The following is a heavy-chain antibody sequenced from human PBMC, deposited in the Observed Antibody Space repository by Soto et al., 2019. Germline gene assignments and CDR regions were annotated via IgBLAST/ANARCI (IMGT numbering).Heavy chain of an antibody. Sequence: EVQVSESGGALVQPGGSLRLSCAASGFTFSNYAMSWVRQAPGKGLEWVSSISGSGGTTYYADSVKGRLTLSRDNSKNTLYLQMNSLRVEDTAVYYCAKNNMGYYLDYWGQGTLVTVSS. CDR3: AKNNMGYYLDY. V-gene: IGHV3-23*01. CDR2: ISGSGGTT. D-gene: IGHD3-10*01. CDR1: GFTFSNYA. J-gene: IGHJ4*02.